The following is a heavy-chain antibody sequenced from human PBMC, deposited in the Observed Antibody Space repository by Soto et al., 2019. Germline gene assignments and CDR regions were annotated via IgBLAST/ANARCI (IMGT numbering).Heavy chain of an antibody. V-gene: IGHV1-3*01. D-gene: IGHD2-15*01. J-gene: IGHJ4*02. CDR1: GYTFTSYA. Sequence: QVQLVQSGAEVKKPGASVKVSCKASGYTFTSYAMHWVRQAPGQRLEWMGWINAGNGNTKYSQKFQGRVTITRDTSARTAYMELSSVRSEDTAVYYCARSGYCSGGSCYPSYWGQGTLVTVSS. CDR3: ARSGYCSGGSCYPSY. CDR2: INAGNGNT.